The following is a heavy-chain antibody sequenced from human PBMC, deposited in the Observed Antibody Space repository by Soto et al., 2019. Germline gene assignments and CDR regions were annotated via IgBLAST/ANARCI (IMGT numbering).Heavy chain of an antibody. CDR2: ISYDGSNK. Sequence: GGSLRLSCAASGFTFSSYAMHWVRQAPGKGLEWVAVISYDGSNKYYADSVKGRFTISRDNSKNTLYLQMNSLRAEDTAVYYCARGTALHGVATILKGYAFDIWGQGTMVTVSS. CDR1: GFTFSSYA. V-gene: IGHV3-30-3*01. CDR3: ARGTALHGVATILKGYAFDI. D-gene: IGHD5-12*01. J-gene: IGHJ3*02.